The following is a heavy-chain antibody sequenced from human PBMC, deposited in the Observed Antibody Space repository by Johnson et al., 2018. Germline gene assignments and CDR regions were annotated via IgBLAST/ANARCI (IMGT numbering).Heavy chain of an antibody. J-gene: IGHJ6*02. CDR1: GFTFSSYG. Sequence: QVQLVQSGGGLVQPGGSMRLSCAASGFTFSSYGMHWVRQAPGKGLEWVAVISYDGSNKYYAAPGKGRFTISGDNSRNTLYLQMNSMRAEDTAVYYCARDLENWGRLGMDVWGQGTTVTVSS. CDR2: ISYDGSNK. V-gene: IGHV3-33*05. D-gene: IGHD7-27*01. CDR3: ARDLENWGRLGMDV.